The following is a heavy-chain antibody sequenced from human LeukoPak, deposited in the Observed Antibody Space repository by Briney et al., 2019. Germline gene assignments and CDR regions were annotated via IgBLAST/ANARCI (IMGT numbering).Heavy chain of an antibody. J-gene: IGHJ3*02. Sequence: GGSLRLSCAASGFTFSSYAMSWVRQAPGKGLEWVSAISGSGGSTYYADSVKGRFTISRDNSKNTLYLQMNSLRAEDTAVYYCAKSPLYCSGGSCYPDDAFDIWGQGTTVTVSS. CDR3: AKSPLYCSGGSCYPDDAFDI. D-gene: IGHD2-15*01. CDR1: GFTFSSYA. CDR2: ISGSGGST. V-gene: IGHV3-23*01.